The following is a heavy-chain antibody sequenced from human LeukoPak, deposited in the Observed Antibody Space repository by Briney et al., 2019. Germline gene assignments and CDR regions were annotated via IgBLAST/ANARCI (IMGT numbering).Heavy chain of an antibody. Sequence: GGSLRLSCAASGFTFSSYGMHWVRQAPGKGLEWVAFIRYDGGNKYCAGSVKGRFTISRDNSKNTLYLQMNSLRAEDTAVYFCAKAKNDYGDYYYMDVWGNGTTVTVSS. CDR3: AKAKNDYGDYYYMDV. D-gene: IGHD4-17*01. V-gene: IGHV3-30*02. CDR2: IRYDGGNK. J-gene: IGHJ6*03. CDR1: GFTFSSYG.